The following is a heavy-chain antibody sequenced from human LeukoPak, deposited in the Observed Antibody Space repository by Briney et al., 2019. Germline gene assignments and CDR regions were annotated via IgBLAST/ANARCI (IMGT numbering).Heavy chain of an antibody. CDR1: GYTFTSYG. D-gene: IGHD6-19*01. V-gene: IGHV1-18*01. J-gene: IGHJ4*02. CDR3: ARVGYSSGWYAGYFDY. CDR2: VSAYNGNT. Sequence: GASVKVSCKASGYTFTSYGISWVRQAPGQGLEWMGWVSAYNGNTNYAQKLQGRVTMTTDTSTSTAYMELRSLRSDDTAVYYCARVGYSSGWYAGYFDYWGQGTLVTVSS.